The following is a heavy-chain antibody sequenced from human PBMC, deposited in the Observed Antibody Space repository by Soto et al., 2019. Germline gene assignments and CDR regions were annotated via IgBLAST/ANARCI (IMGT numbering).Heavy chain of an antibody. J-gene: IGHJ4*02. CDR3: AADVGGYIYGLARH. CDR1: GGSISSGVYS. CDR2: IYHSGST. V-gene: IGHV4-30-2*05. Sequence: LSLTCAVSGGSISSGVYSWSWIRQPPGKGLEWIGYIYHSGSTYYNPSLKSRVTISLDTSKNQFSLKLSSVTAADTAVYYCAADVGGYIYGLARHWGPGTLVTVSS. D-gene: IGHD4-17*01.